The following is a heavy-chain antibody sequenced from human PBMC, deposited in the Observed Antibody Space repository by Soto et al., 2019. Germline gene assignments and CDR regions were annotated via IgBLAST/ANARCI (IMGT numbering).Heavy chain of an antibody. CDR2: INHSGST. CDR3: AREYGDYGVIDY. D-gene: IGHD4-17*01. V-gene: IGHV4-34*01. J-gene: IGHJ4*02. Sequence: QVQLQQWGAGLLKPSETLSLTCAVYGGSFSGYYWSWIRQPPGKGLEWIGEINHSGSTNYNPSLKSRVTISVDTSKNQCSLTLSSVTAAGTAVYYCAREYGDYGVIDYWGQGTLVTVSS. CDR1: GGSFSGYY.